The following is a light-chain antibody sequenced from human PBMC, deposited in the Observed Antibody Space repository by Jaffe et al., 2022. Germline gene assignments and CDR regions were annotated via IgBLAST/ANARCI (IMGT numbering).Light chain of an antibody. CDR2: GAS. Sequence: EIVMAQSPATLSVSPGGRATVSCRASQSIGINLAWYQQKPGQAPRLLIYGASTRATGIPTRFSGSGSGTEFTLTISSLQSEDFAIYYCQQYNSWPSMNTFGQGTKLEIK. CDR3: QQYNSWPSMNT. CDR1: QSIGIN. J-gene: IGKJ2*01. V-gene: IGKV3-15*01.